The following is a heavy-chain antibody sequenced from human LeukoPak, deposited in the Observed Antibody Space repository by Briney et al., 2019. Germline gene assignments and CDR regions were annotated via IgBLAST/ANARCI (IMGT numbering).Heavy chain of an antibody. Sequence: ASVKVSCKASGYTFTGYYVHWVRQAPGQGLEWMGWINPNSGGTNYAQKFQGRVTMTRDTSISTAYMELSRLRSDDTAVYYCASKNYVVVPAASHLNWFDPWGQGTLVTVSS. CDR3: ASKNYVVVPAASHLNWFDP. CDR1: GYTFTGYY. V-gene: IGHV1-2*02. D-gene: IGHD2-2*01. J-gene: IGHJ5*02. CDR2: INPNSGGT.